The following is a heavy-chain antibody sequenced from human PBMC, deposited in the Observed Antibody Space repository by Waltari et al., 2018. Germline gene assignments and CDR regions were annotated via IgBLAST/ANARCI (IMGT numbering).Heavy chain of an antibody. J-gene: IGHJ4*02. V-gene: IGHV1-2*02. CDR2: INPNSGGT. CDR3: ARGEISNYDYVWGSPLFDY. Sequence: QVQLVQSGAEVKKPGSSVKVSCKASGGTFSSYAISWVRQAPGQGLEWMGWINPNSGGTNYAQKFQGRVTMTRDTSISTAYMELSRLRSDDTAVYYCARGEISNYDYVWGSPLFDYWGQGTLVTVSS. D-gene: IGHD3-16*01. CDR1: GGTFSSYA.